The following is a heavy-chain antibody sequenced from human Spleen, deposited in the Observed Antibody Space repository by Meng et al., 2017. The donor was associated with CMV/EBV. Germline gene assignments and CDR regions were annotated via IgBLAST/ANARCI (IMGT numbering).Heavy chain of an antibody. J-gene: IGHJ6*02. CDR2: TYYRSKWYN. D-gene: IGHD3-22*01. V-gene: IGHV6-1*01. Sequence: SQTLSLTCAISGDSVSSNSATWNWIRQSPSRGLEWLGRTYYRSKWYNDYAVSVKSRITFNSDTSKNQFSLHLNSVTPEDTAVYYCARDYYDSGGYYYTEGYYHGLDVWGQGTTVTVSS. CDR1: GDSVSSNSAT. CDR3: ARDYYDSGGYYYTEGYYHGLDV.